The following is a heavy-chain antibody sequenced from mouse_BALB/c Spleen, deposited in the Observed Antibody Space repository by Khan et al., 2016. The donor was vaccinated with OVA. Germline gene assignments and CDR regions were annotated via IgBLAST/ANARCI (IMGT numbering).Heavy chain of an antibody. CDR2: INTYYGVT. J-gene: IGHJ3*01. CDR1: GYTFTHYV. V-gene: IGHV1S136*01. D-gene: IGHD2-14*01. Sequence: EVQLQESGPELVKPGASVKMSCKASGYTFTHYVMHWVKQSPGKSLEWIGFINTYYGVTTFNQKFNGKATMTSDKSSSTAYMELSSLTSEDSAVYYCASEGTYDVSFVYWGQGTRVTVSA. CDR3: ASEGTYDVSFVY.